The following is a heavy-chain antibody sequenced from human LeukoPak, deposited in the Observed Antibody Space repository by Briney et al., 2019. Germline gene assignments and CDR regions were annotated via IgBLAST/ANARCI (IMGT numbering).Heavy chain of an antibody. V-gene: IGHV3-23*01. J-gene: IGHJ6*02. CDR2: ISGSGGST. D-gene: IGHD1-20*01. Sequence: PGGSLRLSCAASGFTFSSFAMRWVRQAPGKGLEWVSAISGSGGSTYYADSVKGRFTISRDNSKNTLYLQMNSLRAEDTAVYYCARVLDNWVGMDVWGQGTTVTVSS. CDR1: GFTFSSFA. CDR3: ARVLDNWVGMDV.